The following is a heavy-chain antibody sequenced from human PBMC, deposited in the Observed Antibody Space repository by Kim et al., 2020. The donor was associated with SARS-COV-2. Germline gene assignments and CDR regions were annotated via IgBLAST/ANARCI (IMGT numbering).Heavy chain of an antibody. V-gene: IGHV4-4*07. J-gene: IGHJ6*02. D-gene: IGHD4-4*01. CDR3: ARAVTTATNYYYYYGMDV. CDR1: GGSISSYY. CDR2: IYTSGST. Sequence: SETLSLTCTVSGGSISSYYWSWIRQPAGKGLEWIGRIYTSGSTNYNPSLKSRVTMSVDTSKNQFSLKLSSVTAADTAVYYCARAVTTATNYYYYYGMDVCGPETTVTGSS.